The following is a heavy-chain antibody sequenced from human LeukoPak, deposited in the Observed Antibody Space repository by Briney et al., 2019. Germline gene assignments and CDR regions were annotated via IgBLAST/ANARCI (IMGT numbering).Heavy chain of an antibody. D-gene: IGHD3-22*01. V-gene: IGHV1-69*05. CDR2: VIPIFGTA. CDR3: ARSSGDSSCPLSY. Sequence: AVKVPRKGSGGTFSSYVISWVRQAPGQGREWVGRVIPIFGTANYPHMLQGRVTITTYESTSTAYMELSSLRSEDTAVYYCARSSGDSSCPLSYWGQGTLVTVSS. J-gene: IGHJ4*02. CDR1: GGTFSSYV.